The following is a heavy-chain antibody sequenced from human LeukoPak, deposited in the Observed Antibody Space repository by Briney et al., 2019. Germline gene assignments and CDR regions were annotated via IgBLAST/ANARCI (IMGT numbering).Heavy chain of an antibody. CDR2: IKQDGSEK. D-gene: IGHD1-26*01. V-gene: IGHV3-7*01. J-gene: IGHJ4*02. CDR3: ARGGGGATFY. CDR1: GFTFSSYW. Sequence: GGSLRLSCAASGFTFSSYWMSWVRQAPGKGLEWVANIKQDGSEKYYVDSVKGRFTISRDNAKNSLDLQMNSLRAEDTAVFFCARGGGGATFYWGQGTLVTVSS.